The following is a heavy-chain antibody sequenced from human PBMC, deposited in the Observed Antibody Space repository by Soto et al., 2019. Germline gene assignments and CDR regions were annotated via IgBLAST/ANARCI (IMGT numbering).Heavy chain of an antibody. CDR1: GGPLSGYY. V-gene: IGHV4-34*01. CDR3: ARRPDGMDY. J-gene: IGHJ4*02. CDR2: INHGGST. Sequence: QVQLQQWGAGLLKPSETLSLTCAVYGGPLSGYYWSWIRQPPGKGLEWIGEINHGGSTNYNPSLKSRVTISVDTSDNQFSLKLTSVTAADTAVYFCARRPDGMDYWGQGTLVTVSS.